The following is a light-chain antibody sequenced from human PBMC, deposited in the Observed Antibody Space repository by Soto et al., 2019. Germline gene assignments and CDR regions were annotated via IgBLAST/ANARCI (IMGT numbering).Light chain of an antibody. J-gene: IGLJ3*02. CDR3: SSHAGIKNVV. Sequence: QSVLTQPPSASGSPGQSVTISCTGTSSDVGAYNYVSWYQQYTGKAPKLIIYEVTKRPSGVPDRFSGSKSGNTASLTVSGLQAEDEADYYCSSHAGIKNVVFGGGTKLTVL. CDR2: EVT. V-gene: IGLV2-8*01. CDR1: SSDVGAYNY.